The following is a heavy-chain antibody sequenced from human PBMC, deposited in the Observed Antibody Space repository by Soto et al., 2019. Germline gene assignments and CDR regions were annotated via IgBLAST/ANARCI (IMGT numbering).Heavy chain of an antibody. CDR1: SDSISSSNW. CDR2: IYHSGST. J-gene: IGHJ4*02. Sequence: SETLSLTCAVSSDSISSSNWWSWVRQPPGKGLEWIGEIYHSGSTNYNPSLKSRVTISVDKSKNQFSLKLSSVTAADTAVYYCARSNYGDYDYYFAYWGKGTLVTVSS. V-gene: IGHV4-4*02. CDR3: ARSNYGDYDYYFAY. D-gene: IGHD4-17*01.